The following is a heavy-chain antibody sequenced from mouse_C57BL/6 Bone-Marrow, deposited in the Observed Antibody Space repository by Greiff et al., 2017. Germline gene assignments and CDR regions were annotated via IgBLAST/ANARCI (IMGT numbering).Heavy chain of an antibody. D-gene: IGHD6-1*01. CDR2: INYGGGST. CDR3: ARPYSARSPHRYFDV. CDR1: GFTFSDYY. J-gene: IGHJ1*03. Sequence: EVQVVESEGGLVQPGSSMKLSCTASGFTFSDYYMAWVRQVPEKGLEWVADINYGGGSTYYLDSLKSRFIISRDNAKNILYLQMSSLKSEDTASYYCARPYSARSPHRYFDVWGTGTTVTVSS. V-gene: IGHV5-16*01.